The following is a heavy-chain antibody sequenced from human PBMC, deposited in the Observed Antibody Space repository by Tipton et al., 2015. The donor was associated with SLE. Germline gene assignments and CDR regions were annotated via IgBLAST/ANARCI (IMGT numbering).Heavy chain of an antibody. D-gene: IGHD3-10*01. CDR2: IYYSGNT. Sequence: TLSLTCTVSGGSINSGTDYWGWIRQPPGKGLEWIGRIYYSGNTNYNPSLKSRVTISIDTSKNQFSVKLRSVTAADTAVYYCSRRAVRGVITLNYFDSWGQGTLVTVSS. CDR1: GGSINSGTDY. J-gene: IGHJ4*02. CDR3: SRRAVRGVITLNYFDS. V-gene: IGHV4-39*01.